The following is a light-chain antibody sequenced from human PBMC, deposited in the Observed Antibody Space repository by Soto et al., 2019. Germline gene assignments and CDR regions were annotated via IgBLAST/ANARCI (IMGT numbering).Light chain of an antibody. Sequence: LTQPASVSGSPGQSITISCTGTSSDVGGYNYVSWYQQHPGKAPKLMIYEVSNRPSGVSNRFSGSKSGNTASLTISGLQAEDETDYYCFSYTSSGTYVFGTGTKVTVL. CDR2: EVS. V-gene: IGLV2-14*01. J-gene: IGLJ1*01. CDR1: SSDVGGYNY. CDR3: FSYTSSGTYV.